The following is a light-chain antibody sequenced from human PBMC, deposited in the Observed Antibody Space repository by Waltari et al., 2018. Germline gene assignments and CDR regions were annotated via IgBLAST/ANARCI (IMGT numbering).Light chain of an antibody. CDR3: VQSTHFPRT. Sequence: VLTQTPLSSLVTLGQPASISCSSSQALVHSNGNTYLNWVQQRPGQPPRLLIYNISKRFSGVPDRFSGSGAGTDFTLRISRVEAEDVAVYYCVQSTHFPRTVGQGTKVEIK. CDR2: NIS. CDR1: QALVHSNGNTY. J-gene: IGKJ1*01. V-gene: IGKV2-24*01.